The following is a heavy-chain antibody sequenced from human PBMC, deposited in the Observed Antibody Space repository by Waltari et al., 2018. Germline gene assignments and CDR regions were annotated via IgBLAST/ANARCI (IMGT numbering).Heavy chain of an antibody. CDR3: ARLAMITFGGVSLEDY. D-gene: IGHD3-16*01. V-gene: IGHV3-23*01. Sequence: EVQLLESGGGLVQPGGSLRLSCAASGFTFSSYAMSWVRQAPGKGLEWVSAISGSGGSTYYADSVKGRFTISRDNSKNTLYLQMNSLRAEDTAVYYCARLAMITFGGVSLEDYWGQGTLVTVSS. J-gene: IGHJ4*02. CDR1: GFTFSSYA. CDR2: ISGSGGST.